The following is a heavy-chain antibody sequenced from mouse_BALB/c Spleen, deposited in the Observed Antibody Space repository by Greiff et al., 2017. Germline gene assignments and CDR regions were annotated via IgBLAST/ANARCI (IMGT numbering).Heavy chain of an antibody. J-gene: IGHJ2*01. D-gene: IGHD1-1*01. V-gene: IGHV5-17*02. CDR3: ARSGPYYYGSSYEDYFDY. CDR2: ISSGSSTI. Sequence: EVKLVESGGGLVQPGGSRKLSCAASGFTFSSFGMHWVRQAPENALEWVAYISSGSSTIYYADTVKGRFTISRDNPKNTLFLQMTSLRSEDTAMYYCARSGPYYYGSSYEDYFDYWGQGTTLTVSS. CDR1: GFTFSSFG.